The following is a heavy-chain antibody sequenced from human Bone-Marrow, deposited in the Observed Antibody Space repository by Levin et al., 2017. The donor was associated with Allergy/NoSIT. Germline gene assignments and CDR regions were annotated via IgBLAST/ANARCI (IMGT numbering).Heavy chain of an antibody. V-gene: IGHV3-66*01. J-gene: IGHJ4*02. D-gene: IGHD5-18*01. CDR3: ASGRWDNYGRGTFYFDF. CDR1: GFNVGENY. Sequence: RGESLKISCAASGFNVGENYMVWVRQAPGKGLEGVSFLYGGSNTYYADSVQGRFIISRDSSKNTLSLQMNSLRTEDTAVYFCASGRWDNYGRGTFYFDFWGQGTLVTVSS. CDR2: LYGGSNT.